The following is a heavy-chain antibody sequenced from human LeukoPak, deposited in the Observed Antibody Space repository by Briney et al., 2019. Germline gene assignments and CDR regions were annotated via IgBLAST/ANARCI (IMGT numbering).Heavy chain of an antibody. CDR2: ISSSGSTI. CDR3: AIRSSGWHYYFDY. J-gene: IGHJ4*02. Sequence: HSGGSLRLSCAASGFSFSDYEMNWVRQAPGKGLEWVSYISSSGSTIYYADSVKGRFTISRDNAKNSLYLQMNSLRAEDTSVYYCAIRSSGWHYYFDYWGQGTLVTVSS. CDR1: GFSFSDYE. D-gene: IGHD6-19*01. V-gene: IGHV3-48*03.